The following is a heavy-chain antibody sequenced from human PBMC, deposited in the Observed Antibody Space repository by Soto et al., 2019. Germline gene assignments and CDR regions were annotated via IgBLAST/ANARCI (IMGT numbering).Heavy chain of an antibody. V-gene: IGHV4-31*03. J-gene: IGHJ4*02. D-gene: IGHD3-10*01. Sequence: SETLSLTCTVSGVSISSGGYYWSWIRQHPGKGLEWIGYIYYSGSTYYNPSLKSRVTISVDTSKNQFSLKLSSVTAADTAVYYCAASSPNYYGSGSYMGYWGQGTLVTVSS. CDR2: IYYSGST. CDR3: AASSPNYYGSGSYMGY. CDR1: GVSISSGGYY.